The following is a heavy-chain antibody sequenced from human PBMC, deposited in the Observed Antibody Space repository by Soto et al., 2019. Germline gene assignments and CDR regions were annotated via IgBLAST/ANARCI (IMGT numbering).Heavy chain of an antibody. Sequence: SQTRSLTWAISGDSVSSNSAAWNWIRQSPSRGLEWLGGTYYRSKWYNDYAVSVKSRITINPDTSKNQFSLQLNSVTPEDTAVYYCAKAAYSSSWYKVDYWGQGTLVTVSS. CDR2: TYYRSKWYN. CDR3: AKAAYSSSWYKVDY. CDR1: GDSVSSNSAA. D-gene: IGHD6-13*01. J-gene: IGHJ4*02. V-gene: IGHV6-1*01.